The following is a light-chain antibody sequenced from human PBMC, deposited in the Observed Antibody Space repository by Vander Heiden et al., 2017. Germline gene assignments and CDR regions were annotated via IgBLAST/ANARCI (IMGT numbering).Light chain of an antibody. CDR3: SSYTSSNTLV. V-gene: IGLV2-14*03. Sequence: QSALTQPASVSGSPGQSNTSSCTGTSSDVGAYNYVSWYQQHPGKAPKLIIYDVTNRPSGVSNRFSGSKSGNTASLTTSGLQAEDEADYYCSSYTSSNTLVFGTGTKVTVL. J-gene: IGLJ1*01. CDR1: SSDVGAYNY. CDR2: DVT.